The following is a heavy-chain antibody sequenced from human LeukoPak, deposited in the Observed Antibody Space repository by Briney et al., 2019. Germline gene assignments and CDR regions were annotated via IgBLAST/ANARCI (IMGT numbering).Heavy chain of an antibody. CDR3: ARGSRSSGYYN. D-gene: IGHD3-22*01. CDR2: INHSGST. J-gene: IGHJ4*02. CDR1: GGSFSGYY. Sequence: SETLSLTCAVYGGSFSGYYWSWIRQPPGKGLEWIGEINHSGSTNYNPSLKSRVTISVDTSKNQFSLKPSSVTAADTAVYYCARGSRSSGYYNWGQGTLVTVSS. V-gene: IGHV4-34*01.